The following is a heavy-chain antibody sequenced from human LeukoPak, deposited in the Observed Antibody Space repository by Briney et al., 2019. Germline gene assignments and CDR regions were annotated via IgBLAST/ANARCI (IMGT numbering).Heavy chain of an antibody. V-gene: IGHV3-11*01. J-gene: IGHJ4*02. Sequence: PGGSLRLSCAVSEFAFSDSYMSWIRQAPGKGLEWLSYLSSSDTSIYYADSVKGRFTISRNNAKNSLYLQMNSLRAEDTAVYYCATGGPYYFDYWGQGALVIVSS. CDR3: ATGGPYYFDY. CDR2: LSSSDTSI. CDR1: EFAFSDSY.